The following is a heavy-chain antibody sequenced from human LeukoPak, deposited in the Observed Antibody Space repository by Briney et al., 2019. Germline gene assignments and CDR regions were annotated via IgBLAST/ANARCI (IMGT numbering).Heavy chain of an antibody. Sequence: AETLSLTCSVSGGSISIYYWSWIRQPPGKGLEWIGYVYNSGSTDYNPSLKSRVTISVDTSKNQFSLKVSSVTAADTAVYYCARGGAYWGQGTLVTVSS. J-gene: IGHJ4*02. CDR3: ARGGAY. D-gene: IGHD3-10*01. V-gene: IGHV4-59*12. CDR1: GGSISIYY. CDR2: VYNSGST.